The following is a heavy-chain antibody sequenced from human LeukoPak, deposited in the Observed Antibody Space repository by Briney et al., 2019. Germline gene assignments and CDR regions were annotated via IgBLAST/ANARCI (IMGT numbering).Heavy chain of an antibody. CDR3: ARYRSRWFDP. CDR1: GGSISSGGYS. CDR2: IYHSGST. V-gene: IGHV4-30-2*01. D-gene: IGHD1-14*01. J-gene: IGHJ5*02. Sequence: SETLSLTCAVSGGSISSGGYSWSWIRQPPGKGLEWIGYIYHSGSTYYNPSLKSRVTISVDRSKNQFSLKLSSVTAADTAVYYCARYRSRWFDPWGQGTLVTVSS.